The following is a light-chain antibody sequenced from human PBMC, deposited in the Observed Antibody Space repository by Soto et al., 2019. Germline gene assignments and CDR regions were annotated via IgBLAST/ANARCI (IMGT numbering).Light chain of an antibody. CDR3: QEFEDDPPHT. V-gene: IGKV4-1*01. Sequence: DIVMTQSPDSLAVSLGERATINCKSSQSLLANCNNKNCLAWYQHKPGQPPKMLILWASTRESGVPDRFSGSGSRTDFTLTISSLPAEDAAVYYCQEFEDDPPHTFGGGTKVDIK. J-gene: IGKJ4*01. CDR2: WAS. CDR1: QSLLANCNNKNC.